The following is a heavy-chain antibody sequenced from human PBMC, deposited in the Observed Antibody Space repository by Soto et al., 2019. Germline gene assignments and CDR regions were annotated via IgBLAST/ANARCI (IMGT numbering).Heavy chain of an antibody. CDR2: IIPIFGTA. V-gene: IGHV1-69*13. D-gene: IGHD6-6*01. Sequence: SVKVSCKASGGTFSSYAISWVRQAPGQGLEWMGGIIPIFGTANYAQKFQGRVTITADESTSTAYMELSSLRSEDTAVYYCARVRRYSSSSGRGWFYGMDVWGQGTTVTVSS. CDR1: GGTFSSYA. J-gene: IGHJ6*02. CDR3: ARVRRYSSSSGRGWFYGMDV.